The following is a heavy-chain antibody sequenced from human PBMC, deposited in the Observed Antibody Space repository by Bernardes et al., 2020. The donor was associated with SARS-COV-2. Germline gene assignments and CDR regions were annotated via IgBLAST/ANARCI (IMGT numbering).Heavy chain of an antibody. Sequence: SEPLSLTCTVSGGSIISYFWSWIRQPPGKGLEWIGYIYYSGSTDYNPSLKSRVTISVDTSKNQFYLKLSSVTAADTAVYYCARHNEYSAYDSHFDYWGQGNLVTVSS. CDR3: ARHNEYSAYDSHFDY. V-gene: IGHV4-59*08. J-gene: IGHJ4*02. D-gene: IGHD5-12*01. CDR1: GGSIISYF. CDR2: IYYSGST.